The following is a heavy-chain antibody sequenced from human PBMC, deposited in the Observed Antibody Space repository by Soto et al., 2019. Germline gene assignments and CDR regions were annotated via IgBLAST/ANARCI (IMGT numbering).Heavy chain of an antibody. CDR1: GFTFSSYS. V-gene: IGHV3-48*02. D-gene: IGHD2-15*01. J-gene: IGHJ4*02. CDR2: ISSSSSTI. Sequence: GGSLRLSCAASGFTFSSYSMNWVRQAPGKGLEWVSYISSSSSTIYYADSVKGRFTISRDNAKNSLYLQMNSLRDEDTAVYYCAREGLIGYCSGGSCYPVGYFDYWGQGTLVTVSS. CDR3: AREGLIGYCSGGSCYPVGYFDY.